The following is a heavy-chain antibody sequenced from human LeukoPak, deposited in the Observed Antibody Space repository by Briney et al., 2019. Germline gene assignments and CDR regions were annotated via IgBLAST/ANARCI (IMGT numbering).Heavy chain of an antibody. D-gene: IGHD5-12*01. CDR1: GFTFSSYW. V-gene: IGHV3-7*01. CDR2: IKQDGSEK. Sequence: PGGSLRLSCAASGFTFSSYWMSWVRQAPGKGLEWVANIKQDGSEKYYVDSAKGRFTISRDNAKNSLYLQMNSLRAEDTAVYYCAREGSSGYAQYYFDYWGQGTLVTVSS. CDR3: AREGSSGYAQYYFDY. J-gene: IGHJ4*02.